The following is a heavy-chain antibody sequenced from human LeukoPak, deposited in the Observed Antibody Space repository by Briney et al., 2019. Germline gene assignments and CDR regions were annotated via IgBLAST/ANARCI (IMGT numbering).Heavy chain of an antibody. CDR2: IYSSGST. CDR1: GGSISSGSYY. J-gene: IGHJ2*01. Sequence: SSETPSLTCTVSGGSISSGSYYWSWIRQPAGKRLEWIGRIYSSGSTNYNPSLKSRVTISVDTSKNQFSLKLSSVTAADTAVYYCASTRNYDLWSGSGYFDLWGRGTLVTVSS. V-gene: IGHV4-61*02. D-gene: IGHD3-3*01. CDR3: ASTRNYDLWSGSGYFDL.